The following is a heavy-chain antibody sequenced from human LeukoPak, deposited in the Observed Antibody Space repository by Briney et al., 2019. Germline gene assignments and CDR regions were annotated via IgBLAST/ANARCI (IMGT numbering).Heavy chain of an antibody. D-gene: IGHD6-6*01. CDR1: EFIFSSYD. CDR3: AKEVTPGARLYGPFDY. J-gene: IGHJ4*02. Sequence: PGGSLRLSCAASEFIFSSYDMSWVRQAPGKGLEWVSAISASGGGTYYADSVKGRFTISRDNSRNTLYLQMNSLRAEDTAIYYCAKEVTPGARLYGPFDYWGQGTLVTVSS. V-gene: IGHV3-23*01. CDR2: ISASGGGT.